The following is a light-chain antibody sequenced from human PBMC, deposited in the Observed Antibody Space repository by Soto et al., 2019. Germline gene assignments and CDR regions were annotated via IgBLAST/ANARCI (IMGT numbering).Light chain of an antibody. CDR1: SSDVGGYNY. CDR3: SSYTSSSIPYV. J-gene: IGLJ1*01. CDR2: DVS. Sequence: ALTQPASVSGSPGQSITISCTGTSSDVGGYNYVSWYQQHPGKAPKLMIYDVSNRPSGVSNRFSGSKSGNTASLTISGLQAEDEADYYCSSYTSSSIPYVFGTGTKVTVL. V-gene: IGLV2-14*01.